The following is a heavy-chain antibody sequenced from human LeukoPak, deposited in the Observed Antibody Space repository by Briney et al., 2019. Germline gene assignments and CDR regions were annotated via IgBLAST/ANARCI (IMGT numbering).Heavy chain of an antibody. D-gene: IGHD3-10*01. CDR1: GFTFSSYG. CDR2: ISYDGSSK. Sequence: GGSLRLSCAASGFTFSSYGMHWVRQAPGKGLEWVAVISYDGSSKYYADSVKGRFTISRDNSKNTLYLQMNSLRAEDTAVYYCAKDFVWFGESEGVIDYWGQGTLVTVSS. J-gene: IGHJ4*02. CDR3: AKDFVWFGESEGVIDY. V-gene: IGHV3-30*18.